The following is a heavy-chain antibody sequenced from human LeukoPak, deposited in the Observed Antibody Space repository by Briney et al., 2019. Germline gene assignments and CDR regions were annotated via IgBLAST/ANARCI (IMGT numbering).Heavy chain of an antibody. V-gene: IGHV1-18*01. Sequence: ASVKVSCKASGYTFTSYGISWVRQAPGQGLEWMGWISAYNGNTNYAQKLQGRVTMTRDTSISTAYMELSRLRSDDTALYYCARGVAGTYYYYYMDVWGKGTTVTVSS. D-gene: IGHD6-19*01. CDR2: ISAYNGNT. J-gene: IGHJ6*03. CDR3: ARGVAGTYYYYYMDV. CDR1: GYTFTSYG.